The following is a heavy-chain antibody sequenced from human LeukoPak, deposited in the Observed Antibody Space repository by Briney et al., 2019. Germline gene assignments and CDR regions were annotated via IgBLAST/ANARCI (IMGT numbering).Heavy chain of an antibody. V-gene: IGHV3-21*01. Sequence: GGSLRLSCAASGFTFSSYSMNWVRQAPGKGLEWVSSISSSSSYIYYAHSLKGRFTISRDNAKNSLYLQMNSLRAEDTAVYYCARSPSNDYGDYWGQGTLVTVSS. CDR3: ARSPSNDYGDY. J-gene: IGHJ4*02. CDR1: GFTFSSYS. CDR2: ISSSSSYI.